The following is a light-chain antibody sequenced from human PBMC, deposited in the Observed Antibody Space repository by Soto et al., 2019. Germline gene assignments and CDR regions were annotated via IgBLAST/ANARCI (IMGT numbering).Light chain of an antibody. Sequence: EIVLTQSPGPLSLSPGERATLSCRASQSVSSSYLAWYQQKPGQAPRLLIYGISTRATGIPMRLSGSGSGTECTLTISSLQSEDVSVYYCQQYNNWPPTFGQGTKVDIK. CDR1: QSVSSSY. V-gene: IGKV3-15*01. CDR3: QQYNNWPPT. CDR2: GIS. J-gene: IGKJ1*01.